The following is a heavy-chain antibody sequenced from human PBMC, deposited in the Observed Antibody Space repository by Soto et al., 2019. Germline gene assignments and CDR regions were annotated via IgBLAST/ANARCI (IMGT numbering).Heavy chain of an antibody. D-gene: IGHD1-1*01. CDR3: ARDGLGTTRRYFDS. J-gene: IGHJ4*02. Sequence: SLKVSCKASGGTFTSYSITWVRQAPGQGLEWMGRIIPVLGIVNYAQKFQGRVTITADKSTTTAYMELSSLRSEDTAVYYCARDGLGTTRRYFDSWGQGTLVTVSS. CDR2: IIPVLGIV. V-gene: IGHV1-69*04. CDR1: GGTFTSYS.